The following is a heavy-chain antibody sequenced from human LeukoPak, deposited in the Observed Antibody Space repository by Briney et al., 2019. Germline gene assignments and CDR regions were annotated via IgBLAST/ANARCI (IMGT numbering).Heavy chain of an antibody. V-gene: IGHV4-4*07. CDR3: AREAERPPYYDFWSGHGGVFDY. J-gene: IGHJ4*02. D-gene: IGHD3-3*01. Sequence: SETLSLTCTVSGGSISSYYWSWIRQPAGKGLEWIGRIYTSGSTNYNPSLKSRVTMSVDTSKNQFSLKLSSVTAADTAVYYCAREAERPPYYDFWSGHGGVFDYWGQGTLVTVSS. CDR2: IYTSGST. CDR1: GGSISSYY.